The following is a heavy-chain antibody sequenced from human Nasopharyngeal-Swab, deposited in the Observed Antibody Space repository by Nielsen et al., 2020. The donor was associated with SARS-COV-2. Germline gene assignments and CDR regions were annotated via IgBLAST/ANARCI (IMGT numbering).Heavy chain of an antibody. Sequence: WIRQPPGKGLEWVSYISSSGSTIYYADSVKGRFTISRDNAKNSLYPQMNSLRAEDTAVYYCARASVPAAIGVFGFDYWGQGTLVTVSS. D-gene: IGHD2-2*01. V-gene: IGHV3-48*03. CDR2: ISSSGSTI. J-gene: IGHJ4*02. CDR3: ARASVPAAIGVFGFDY.